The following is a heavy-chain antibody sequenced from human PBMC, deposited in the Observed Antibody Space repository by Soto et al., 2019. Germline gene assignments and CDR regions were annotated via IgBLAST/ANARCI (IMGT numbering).Heavy chain of an antibody. V-gene: IGHV1-69*13. CDR3: ARADDYGETDYFDY. D-gene: IGHD4-17*01. CDR2: IIPIFGTA. CDR1: GGTFSSYA. J-gene: IGHJ4*02. Sequence: SSVKVSCKTSGGTFSSYAISWVRQAPGQGLEWMGGIIPIFGTANYAQKFQGRVTITADESTSTAYMELSSLRSEDTAVYYCARADDYGETDYFDYWGQGTLVTVSS.